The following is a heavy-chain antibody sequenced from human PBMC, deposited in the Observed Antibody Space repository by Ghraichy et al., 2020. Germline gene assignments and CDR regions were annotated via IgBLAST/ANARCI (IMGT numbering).Heavy chain of an antibody. CDR3: ARGFRGDFWSGYEAWFDP. Sequence: SETLSLTCTVSGGSISSGDYYWSWIRQPPGKGLEWIGYIYYSGSTYYNPSLKSRVTISVDTSKNQFSLKLSSVTAADTAVYYCARGFRGDFWSGYEAWFDPWGQGTLVTVSS. V-gene: IGHV4-30-4*01. CDR1: GGSISSGDYY. D-gene: IGHD3-3*01. J-gene: IGHJ5*02. CDR2: IYYSGST.